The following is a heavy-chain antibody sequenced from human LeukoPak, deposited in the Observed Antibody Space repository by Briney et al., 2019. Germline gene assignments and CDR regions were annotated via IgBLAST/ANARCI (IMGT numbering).Heavy chain of an antibody. V-gene: IGHV4-4*08. CDR3: ARFTIFGVVSFDY. D-gene: IGHD3-3*01. Sequence: PSETLSLTCTVSGGSISSYYWSWIRQPPGKGLEWIGRIYTSGSTNYNPSLKSRVTISVDTSKNQFSLKLSSVTAADTAVYYCARFTIFGVVSFDYWGQGTLVTVSS. J-gene: IGHJ4*02. CDR2: IYTSGST. CDR1: GGSISSYY.